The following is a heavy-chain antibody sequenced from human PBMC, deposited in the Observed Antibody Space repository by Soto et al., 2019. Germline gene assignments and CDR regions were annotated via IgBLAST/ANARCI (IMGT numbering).Heavy chain of an antibody. J-gene: IGHJ4*02. CDR2: IYYSGST. D-gene: IGHD3-16*02. CDR1: GGSISSYY. V-gene: IGHV4-59*08. Sequence: SETLSLTCTVSGGSISSYYWSWIRQPPGKGLEWIGYIYYSGSTNYNPSLKSRVTISVDTSKNQFSLKLSSVTAADTAVYYCARCLPNDSYDYIWGSYRCNFDYWGQGTLVTVSS. CDR3: ARCLPNDSYDYIWGSYRCNFDY.